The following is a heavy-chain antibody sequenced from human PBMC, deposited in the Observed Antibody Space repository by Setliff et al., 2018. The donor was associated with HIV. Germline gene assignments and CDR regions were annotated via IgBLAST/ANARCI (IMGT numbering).Heavy chain of an antibody. V-gene: IGHV1-69*13. CDR1: GGSLRSLS. J-gene: IGHJ4*01. D-gene: IGHD6-19*01. CDR2: TIPKFGTS. Sequence: SVKVFCKASGGSLRSLSINWVRQAPGQGLEWMAGTIPKFGTSNYAHKFQGRMTITADESTSTAYMELRNLRSEDTAVYYCARNQGDSSGWYAGDYWGHGTLVTV. CDR3: ARNQGDSSGWYAGDY.